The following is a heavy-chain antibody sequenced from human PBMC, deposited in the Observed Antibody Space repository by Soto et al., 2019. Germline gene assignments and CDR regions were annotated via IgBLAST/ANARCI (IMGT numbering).Heavy chain of an antibody. CDR3: ARDMPDWVALYGMDV. V-gene: IGHV1-69*13. CDR2: IIPIFGTA. D-gene: IGHD2-15*01. CDR1: GGTFSSYA. Sequence: SVKVSCKXSGGTFSSYAISWVRQAPGQGLEWMGGIIPIFGTANYAQKFQGRVTITADESTSTAYMELSSLRSEDTAVYYCARDMPDWVALYGMDVWGQGTTVTVSS. J-gene: IGHJ6*02.